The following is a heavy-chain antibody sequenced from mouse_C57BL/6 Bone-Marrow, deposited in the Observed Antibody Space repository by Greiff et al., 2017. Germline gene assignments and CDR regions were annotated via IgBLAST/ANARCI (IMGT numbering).Heavy chain of an antibody. V-gene: IGHV1-4*01. J-gene: IGHJ2*01. Sequence: QVQLQQSGAELARPGASVKMSCKASGYTFTSYTMHWVKQRPGQGLEWIGYINPSSGYTKSNQKFKDKAPLTADKSSSTAYMRLSILTSEDSAVYYCARGDYYGSSWGRDYWGQGTTLTVSS. CDR3: ARGDYYGSSWGRDY. D-gene: IGHD1-1*01. CDR2: INPSSGYT. CDR1: GYTFTSYT.